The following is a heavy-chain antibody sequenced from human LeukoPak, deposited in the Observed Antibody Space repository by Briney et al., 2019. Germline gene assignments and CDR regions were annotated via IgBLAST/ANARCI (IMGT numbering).Heavy chain of an antibody. Sequence: GGSLRLSCAASGFTFSSYSMNWVRQAPGKGLEWVSSISGSSSYINYADSVKGRFTISRDNAQNSLFLQLNSLRAEDTAVYYCAVCGAYCGGVGYWGQGTLVTVSS. CDR3: AVCGAYCGGVGY. V-gene: IGHV3-21*01. D-gene: IGHD2-21*01. CDR1: GFTFSSYS. CDR2: ISGSSSYI. J-gene: IGHJ4*02.